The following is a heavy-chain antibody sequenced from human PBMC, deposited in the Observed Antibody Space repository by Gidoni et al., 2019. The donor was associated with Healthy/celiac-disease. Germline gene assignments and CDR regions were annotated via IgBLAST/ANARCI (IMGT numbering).Heavy chain of an antibody. V-gene: IGHV4-34*01. CDR2: INHSGST. D-gene: IGHD3-3*01. CDR3: AREGPYYDFWSGYYDYYYYGMDV. J-gene: IGHJ6*02. CDR1: GGSFSGYY. Sequence: QVQLQQWGAGLLKPSETLSLTCAVYGGSFSGYYWSWIRQPPGKGLEWIGEINHSGSTNYNPSLKSRVTISVDTSKNQFSLKLSSVTAADTAVYYCAREGPYYDFWSGYYDYYYYGMDVWGQGTTVTVSS.